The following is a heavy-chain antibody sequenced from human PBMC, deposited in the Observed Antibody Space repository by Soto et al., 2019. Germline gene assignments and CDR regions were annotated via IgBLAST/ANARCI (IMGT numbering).Heavy chain of an antibody. CDR2: INPSGGGT. CDR3: VKDRPTVVTPGWYCDL. CDR1: GFTFSSYA. Sequence: EVQLLESGGGLVQPGGSLRLSCAASGFTFSSYAMSWVRQAPGKGLEWVSAINPSGGGTFSADSVRGRFTISRDNSKNTLYLQMNSRRAEDTALYYCVKDRPTVVTPGWYCDLWGRGTLVTVSS. V-gene: IGHV3-23*01. J-gene: IGHJ2*01. D-gene: IGHD4-17*01.